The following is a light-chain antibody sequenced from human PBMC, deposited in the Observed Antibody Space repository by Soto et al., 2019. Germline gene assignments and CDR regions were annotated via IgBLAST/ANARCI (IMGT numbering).Light chain of an antibody. CDR1: QSIRSN. CDR3: QQYHIWPPWT. J-gene: IGKJ1*01. V-gene: IGKV3-15*01. CDR2: GAS. Sequence: EIVITHSPDTLSVSPGEGATLSCRFIQSIRSNLAWYQQRPCQAPRLLMYGASTRADGIPARFTGSGSGTEFTLTISSLQSEDFAVYYCQQYHIWPPWTSGQGTKVDIK.